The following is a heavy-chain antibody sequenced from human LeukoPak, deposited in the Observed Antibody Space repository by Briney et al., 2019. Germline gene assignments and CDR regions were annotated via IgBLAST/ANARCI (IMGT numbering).Heavy chain of an antibody. D-gene: IGHD3-22*01. V-gene: IGHV1-8*01. Sequence: ASVKVSCKASGYTFTSYDINWVRQATGQGLEWMGWMNPNSGNTAYAQRFQGRVTMTRDTSITTAYMELSSLKSEDTAVYYCARVGSAYYNWFDPWGQGTLVTVSS. CDR3: ARVGSAYYNWFDP. CDR2: MNPNSGNT. CDR1: GYTFTSYD. J-gene: IGHJ5*02.